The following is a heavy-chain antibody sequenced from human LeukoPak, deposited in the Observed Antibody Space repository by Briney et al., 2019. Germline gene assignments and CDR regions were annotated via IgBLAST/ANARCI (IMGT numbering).Heavy chain of an antibody. J-gene: IGHJ1*01. CDR3: ARVAAAGMSPSFQH. CDR2: ISAYNGNT. Sequence: GASVKVSCKASGYTFTSYGISWVRQAPGQGVEWRGGISAYNGNTNYAQKLQGRVTMTPDTSTSTAYMELRSLRSDDTAVYYCARVAAAGMSPSFQHWGQGTLVTVSS. V-gene: IGHV1-18*01. D-gene: IGHD6-13*01. CDR1: GYTFTSYG.